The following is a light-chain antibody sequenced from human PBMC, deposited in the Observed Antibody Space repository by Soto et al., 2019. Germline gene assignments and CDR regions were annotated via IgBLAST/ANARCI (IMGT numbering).Light chain of an antibody. J-gene: IGKJ4*01. CDR2: GAS. CDR1: QRVSSN. V-gene: IGKV3-15*01. Sequence: EIGMTQSPATLSVSPGERVTLSCRASQRVSSNLAWYQQKPGQAPRVLIYGASTGATDIPAKFSGSGSGTEFSLTISSLQSEDFAVNYCQKYNKWPLTFGGGTKVEIK. CDR3: QKYNKWPLT.